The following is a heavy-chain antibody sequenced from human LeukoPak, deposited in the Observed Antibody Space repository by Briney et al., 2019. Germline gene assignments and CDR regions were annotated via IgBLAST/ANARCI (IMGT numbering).Heavy chain of an antibody. CDR2: ISSSGSTI. J-gene: IGHJ6*04. CDR3: AELGIAMIGGV. Sequence: GGSLRLSCEASGFSFPYGMSWVRQAPGKGLEWVSYISSSGSTIYYADSVKGRFTISRDNAKNSLYLQMNSLRAEDTAVYYCAELGIAMIGGVWGKGTTVTISS. D-gene: IGHD3-10*02. CDR1: GFSFPYG. V-gene: IGHV3-48*03.